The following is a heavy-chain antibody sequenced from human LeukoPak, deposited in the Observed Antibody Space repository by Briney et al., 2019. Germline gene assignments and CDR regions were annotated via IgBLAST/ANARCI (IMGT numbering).Heavy chain of an antibody. CDR2: ITSSSTYI. CDR3: ARVTTTVRGVIAPFDL. Sequence: GGSLSLSCAASGFTFSSYSRNWVRQAPEKGLEWISSITSSSTYISHADSLKGRFTISRDNANDSLYLQMIGLRVGDTAVYYCARVTTTVRGVIAPFDLWGQGTLVIVSS. CDR1: GFTFSSYS. V-gene: IGHV3-21*01. J-gene: IGHJ4*02. D-gene: IGHD3-10*01.